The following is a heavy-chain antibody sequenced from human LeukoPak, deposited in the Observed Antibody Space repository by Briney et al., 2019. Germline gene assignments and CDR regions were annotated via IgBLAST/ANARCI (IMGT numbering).Heavy chain of an antibody. CDR3: ARSPSAIGWNWGYYFDF. CDR2: ISTTGST. J-gene: IGHJ4*02. Sequence: SETLSLTCTVSGAAISDYFWSWIRQPAGKDLEWIGRISTTGSTYFNPSLQSRVRMSVDSSKTHFSLRLSSVTAADTAVYYCARSPSAIGWNWGYYFDFWGQGHLVTVSS. V-gene: IGHV4-4*07. CDR1: GAAISDYF. D-gene: IGHD1-7*01.